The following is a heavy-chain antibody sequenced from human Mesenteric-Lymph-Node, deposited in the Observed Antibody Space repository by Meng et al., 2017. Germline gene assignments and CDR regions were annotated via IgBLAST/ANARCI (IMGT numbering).Heavy chain of an antibody. D-gene: IGHD5-12*01. CDR3: ARDQEGRTYSGCSDDAFDI. Sequence: SLKISCAASGFTSSSYEMNWVRPAPGKGLEWVSYISSSGSTIYYADSVKGRFTISRDNAKNSLYLQMNSLRAEDTAVYYCARDQEGRTYSGCSDDAFDIWGQGTMVTVSS. CDR2: ISSSGSTI. V-gene: IGHV3-48*03. CDR1: GFTSSSYE. J-gene: IGHJ3*02.